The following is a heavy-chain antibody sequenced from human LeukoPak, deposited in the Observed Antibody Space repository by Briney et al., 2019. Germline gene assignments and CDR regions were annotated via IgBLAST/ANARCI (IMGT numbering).Heavy chain of an antibody. CDR1: GYTFTSYG. CDR2: INPNSGGT. V-gene: IGHV1-2*02. D-gene: IGHD2-15*01. J-gene: IGHJ3*02. CDR3: AIQGGGGRDALDM. Sequence: ASVKVSCKASGYTFTSYGISWVRQAPGQGLEWMGWINPNSGGTNYAQKFQGRVTMTRDTSISTADMYLSRLRSDDTAFYYCAIQGGGGRDALDMWGQGTMVTVSS.